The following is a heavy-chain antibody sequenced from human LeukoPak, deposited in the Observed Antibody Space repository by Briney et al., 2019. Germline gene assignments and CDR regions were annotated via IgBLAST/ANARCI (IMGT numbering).Heavy chain of an antibody. CDR3: ASEPFTYDSSGYYSEDAFDI. V-gene: IGHV1-8*01. CDR2: MNPNSGNT. D-gene: IGHD3-22*01. J-gene: IGHJ3*02. CDR1: GYTFTSYD. Sequence: ASVKVSCKASGYTFTSYDINWVRQATGQGLEWMGWMNPNSGNTGYAQKFQGRVTMTRNTSISTAYMELSSLRSEDTAVYYCASEPFTYDSSGYYSEDAFDIWGQGTMVTVSS.